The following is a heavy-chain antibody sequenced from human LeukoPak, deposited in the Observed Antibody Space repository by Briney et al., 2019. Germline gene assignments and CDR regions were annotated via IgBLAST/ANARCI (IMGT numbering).Heavy chain of an antibody. J-gene: IGHJ3*02. CDR2: IYYSGST. CDR3: ARSREPGVDDAFDI. CDR1: GGSISSYY. D-gene: IGHD1-26*01. V-gene: IGHV4-59*01. Sequence: PSETLSLTCTVSGGSISSYYWSWIRQPPGKGLEWIGYIYYSGSTNYNPSLKSRVTISVDTSKNQFSLKLSSVTAADTAVYYCARSREPGVDDAFDIWGQGTMVTVSS.